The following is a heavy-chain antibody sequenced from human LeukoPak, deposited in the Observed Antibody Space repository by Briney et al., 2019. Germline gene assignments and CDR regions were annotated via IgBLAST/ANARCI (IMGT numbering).Heavy chain of an antibody. V-gene: IGHV3-23*01. CDR1: GFTVSSNY. Sequence: PGGSLRLSCAASGFTVSSNYMSWVRQPPGKGLEWVSVISGSGGNTYYADSVKGRFTISRDNSKNTLYLQMNNLRAEDTAVYYCAKGWYFDLWGRGTLVTVSS. J-gene: IGHJ2*01. CDR2: ISGSGGNT. CDR3: AKGWYFDL.